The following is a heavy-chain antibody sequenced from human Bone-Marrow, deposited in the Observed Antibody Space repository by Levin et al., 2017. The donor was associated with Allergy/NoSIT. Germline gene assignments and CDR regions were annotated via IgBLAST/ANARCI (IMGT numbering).Heavy chain of an antibody. D-gene: IGHD1-7*01. CDR1: GYMFTSYT. V-gene: IGHV7-4-1*02. CDR3: ARVKILEIHYVMDV. Sequence: ASVKVSCKASGYMFTSYTMNWVRQAPGQGLEWMGWINTKTGNPTYGQGFTGRFVFSLDTSVSTAYLQISSLRAEDTAVYYCARVKILEIHYVMDVWGQGTTVSVSS. CDR2: INTKTGNP. J-gene: IGHJ6*02.